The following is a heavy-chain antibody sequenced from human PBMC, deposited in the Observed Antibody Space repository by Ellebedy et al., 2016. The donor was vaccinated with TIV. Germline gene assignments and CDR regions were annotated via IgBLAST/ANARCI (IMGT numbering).Heavy chain of an antibody. CDR1: GFTFSPFA. V-gene: IGHV3-23*01. CDR3: ARDAVTGNGRWDWLDP. Sequence: PGGSLRLSCTASGFTFSPFAMGWVRQTPGKGLEWVSGMYGSGRGITYSDSVKGRFTISRDNSRNTLYLQMNSLRADDSAIYYCARDAVTGNGRWDWLDPWGRGSLVTVSS. D-gene: IGHD2-21*02. CDR2: MYGSGRGI. J-gene: IGHJ5*02.